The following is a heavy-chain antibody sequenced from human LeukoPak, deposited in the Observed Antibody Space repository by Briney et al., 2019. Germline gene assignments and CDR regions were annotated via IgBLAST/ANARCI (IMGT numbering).Heavy chain of an antibody. J-gene: IGHJ6*03. CDR2: IYTTGST. D-gene: IGHD6-13*01. CDR1: GGSISSYY. CDR3: ARDISWGYYYYMDV. Sequence: SETLSLTCTVSGGSISSYYWSRIRQPAGKGLEWIGRIYTTGSTNYNPSLKSRVTMSVDTSKNQFSLTLSSVTAADTAVYYCARDISWGYYYYMDVWGKGATVTVSS. V-gene: IGHV4-4*07.